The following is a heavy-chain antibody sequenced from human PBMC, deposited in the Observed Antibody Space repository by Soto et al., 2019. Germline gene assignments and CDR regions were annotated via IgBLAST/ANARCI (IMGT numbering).Heavy chain of an antibody. V-gene: IGHV1-3*01. CDR2: INAGNGNT. CDR3: ARSPGIVYSYGLAVDY. D-gene: IGHD5-18*01. CDR1: GYTFTSYA. J-gene: IGHJ4*02. Sequence: ASVKVSCKASGYTFTSYAMHWVRQAPGQRLEWMGWINAGNGNTKYSQKFQGRVTITRDTSASTAYMELSSLRSEDTAVYYCARSPGIVYSYGLAVDYWGQGTLVTVSS.